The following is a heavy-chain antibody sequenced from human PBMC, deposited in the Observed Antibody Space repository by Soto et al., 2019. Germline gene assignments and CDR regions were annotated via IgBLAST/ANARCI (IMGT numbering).Heavy chain of an antibody. J-gene: IGHJ1*01. CDR2: INSNGDST. V-gene: IGHV3-23*01. Sequence: GGSLRLSCVASGFTFSRYVMSWVRQAPGKGLEWVSTINSNGDSTYYADSVKGRFTISRDNSRNSLYLQVNSLRAEDTAVYYCARFPVLDYCRRPSCLYSLASRGRGALVTVSS. D-gene: IGHD2-2*01. CDR3: ARFPVLDYCRRPSCLYSLAS. CDR1: GFTFSRYV.